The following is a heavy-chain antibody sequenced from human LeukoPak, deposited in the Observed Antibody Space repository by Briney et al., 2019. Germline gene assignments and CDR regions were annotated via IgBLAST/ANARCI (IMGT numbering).Heavy chain of an antibody. V-gene: IGHV4-38-2*01. CDR3: ARVESSGDVDY. J-gene: IGHJ4*02. CDR1: GYSISSGYY. D-gene: IGHD6-19*01. Sequence: SETLSLTCAVSGYSISSGYYWGWIRQPPGKGLEWFGRIYHSGSTYYNQSLKSRVTISVDTSKNQCSLKLSSVTAADTAVYYCARVESSGDVDYWGQGTLDTVSS. CDR2: IYHSGST.